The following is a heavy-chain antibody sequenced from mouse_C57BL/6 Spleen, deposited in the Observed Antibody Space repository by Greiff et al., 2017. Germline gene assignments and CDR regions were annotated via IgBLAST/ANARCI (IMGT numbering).Heavy chain of an antibody. V-gene: IGHV1-76*01. CDR1: GYTFTDYY. CDR3: ARERDGDFDY. Sequence: ESGAELVRPGASVKLSCKASGYTFTDYYINWVKQRPGQGLEWIARIYPGSGNTYYNEKFKGKATLTAEKSSSTAYMQLSSLTSEDSAVYFCARERDGDFDYWGQGTTLTVSS. D-gene: IGHD1-1*02. J-gene: IGHJ2*01. CDR2: IYPGSGNT.